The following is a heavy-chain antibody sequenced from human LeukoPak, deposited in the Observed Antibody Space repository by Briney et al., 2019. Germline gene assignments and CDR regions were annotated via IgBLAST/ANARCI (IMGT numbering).Heavy chain of an antibody. V-gene: IGHV1-3*01. CDR2: INAGNGNT. CDR3: ARDNPYGDYRARYFDY. J-gene: IGHJ4*02. Sequence: LGASVKVSCKASGYTFTSYAMHWVRQAPGQRLEWMGWINAGNGNTKYSQKFQGRVTITRDTSASTAYMELSSLRSEDTAVYYCARDNPYGDYRARYFDYWGQGTLVTVSS. D-gene: IGHD4-17*01. CDR1: GYTFTSYA.